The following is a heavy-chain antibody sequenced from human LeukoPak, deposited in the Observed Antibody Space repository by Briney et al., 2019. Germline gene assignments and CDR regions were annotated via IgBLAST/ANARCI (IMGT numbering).Heavy chain of an antibody. D-gene: IGHD3-22*01. J-gene: IGHJ4*02. CDR2: INPNSGGT. CDR1: GYTFTGYY. V-gene: IGHV1-2*02. CDR3: ARDRATHYYDSSGYGY. Sequence: ASVKVSCKASGYTFTGYYMHWVRQAPGQGLEWMGWINPNSGGTNYAQKFQGRVTMTRDTSISTAYMELSRLRSDDTAVYYCARDRATHYYDSSGYGYWGQGTLVTVSS.